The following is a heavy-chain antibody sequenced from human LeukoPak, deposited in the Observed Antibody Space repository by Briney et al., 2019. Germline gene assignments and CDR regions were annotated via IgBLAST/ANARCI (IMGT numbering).Heavy chain of an antibody. V-gene: IGHV4-34*01. CDR3: VRGRAAVLLWFGEWPIGFDY. J-gene: IGHJ4*02. Sequence: PSETLSLTCAVYGGSFSGYYWSWIRQPPGKGLEWIGEINHSGSTNYNPSLKSRVTISVDTSKNQFSLKLSSVTAADTAVYYCVRGRAAVLLWFGEWPIGFDYWGQGTLVTVSS. CDR2: INHSGST. D-gene: IGHD3-10*01. CDR1: GGSFSGYY.